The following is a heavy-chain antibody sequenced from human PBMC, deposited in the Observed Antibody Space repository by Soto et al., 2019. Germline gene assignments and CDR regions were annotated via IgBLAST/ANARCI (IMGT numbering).Heavy chain of an antibody. CDR3: ARDGTTGTANYHYAMDV. CDR1: GFTLSSYH. V-gene: IGHV3-48*03. D-gene: IGHD2-21*02. CDR2: IHTSSISNI. Sequence: GGSLTLSCVASGFTLSSYHMDWVRQAPGQGLEWISYIHTSSISNIYYADSVKGRFTISRDNAKNSLYLQMDSLRAEDTAVYYCARDGTTGTANYHYAMDVWGQGTTVTVSS. J-gene: IGHJ6*02.